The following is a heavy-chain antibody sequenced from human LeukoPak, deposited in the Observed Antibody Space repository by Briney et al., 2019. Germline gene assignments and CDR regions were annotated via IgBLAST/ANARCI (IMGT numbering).Heavy chain of an antibody. D-gene: IGHD6-19*01. CDR1: GFTFSTYW. CDR2: ISGDGSIT. Sequence: SGGPLTLSCAASGFTFSTYWMHWVRHAPGKGLVWVSRISGDGSITTYADSVKGRFTISRDNAKNTLYLQMSSLRAEDTAVYYCASGAGTDYYGMDVWGPVTTVTVSS. J-gene: IGHJ6*02. V-gene: IGHV3-74*01. CDR3: ASGAGTDYYGMDV.